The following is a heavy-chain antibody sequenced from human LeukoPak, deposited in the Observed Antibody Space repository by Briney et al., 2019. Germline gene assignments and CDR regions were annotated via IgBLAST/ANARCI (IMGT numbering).Heavy chain of an antibody. CDR2: TSSSDAGT. V-gene: IGHV3-23*01. D-gene: IGHD3-10*01. CDR1: GFTLSSYA. Sequence: GGSLRLSCAASGFTLSSYAMSWVRQAPGKGLEWVSATSSSDAGTYYADSVRGRFTISRDDSKKMLYLQMNSLRPEDTAVYYCARGRRSGGITMIRGVKDRGWFDFWGQGTLVTVSS. J-gene: IGHJ5*01. CDR3: ARGRRSGGITMIRGVKDRGWFDF.